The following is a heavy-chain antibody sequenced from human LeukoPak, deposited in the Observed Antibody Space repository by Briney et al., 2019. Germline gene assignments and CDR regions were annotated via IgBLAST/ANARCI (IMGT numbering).Heavy chain of an antibody. Sequence: GGSLRLSCAASGSTFSSYAMSWVRQAPGKGLEWVSAISGSGGSTYYADSVKGRFTISRDNSKNTLYLQMNSLRAEDTAVYYCAKSNTRDYVGCFDYWGQGTLVTVSS. V-gene: IGHV3-23*01. J-gene: IGHJ4*02. CDR3: AKSNTRDYVGCFDY. CDR2: ISGSGGST. D-gene: IGHD4-23*01. CDR1: GSTFSSYA.